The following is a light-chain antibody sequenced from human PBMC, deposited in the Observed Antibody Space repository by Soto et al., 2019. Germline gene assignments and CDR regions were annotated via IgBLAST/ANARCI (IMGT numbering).Light chain of an antibody. CDR2: GVT. J-gene: IGLJ1*01. V-gene: IGLV2-14*01. CDR3: NSFAGSSYG. Sequence: QSALTQPASVSGSPGQSITISCTGTSSDVGGYNYVSWYQQHPGKAPKLMIYGVTNRPSGVSNRFSGSKSGNTASLTISGLQPEDEADYYCNSFAGSSYGFGTGTKLTVL. CDR1: SSDVGGYNY.